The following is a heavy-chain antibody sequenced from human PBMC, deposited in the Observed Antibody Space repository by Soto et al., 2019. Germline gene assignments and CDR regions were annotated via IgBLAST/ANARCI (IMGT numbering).Heavy chain of an antibody. Sequence: QLQLVESGGGVVHPGRSLRLSCAASGFTFSSYGMHWVRQAPGKGLEWVAIIWYDGSKKYYADSVKGRFTISRDNSKNTLFLQMYSLLADDTGGYDCASPYFLGGKDSFFDYCGQGMLVTVAS. CDR2: IWYDGSKK. V-gene: IGHV3-33*03. D-gene: IGHD3-9*01. CDR3: ASPYFLGGKDSFFDY. CDR1: GFTFSSYG. J-gene: IGHJ4*02.